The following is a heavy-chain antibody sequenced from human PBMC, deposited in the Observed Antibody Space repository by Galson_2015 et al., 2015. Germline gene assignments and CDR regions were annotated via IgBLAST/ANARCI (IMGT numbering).Heavy chain of an antibody. CDR3: ARRRPGIAVAYFDY. V-gene: IGHV4-59*01. D-gene: IGHD6-19*01. Sequence: SEPLSLTCPVSGGSISSYYWSWIRQPPGKGLEWIGYIYYSGSTNYNPSLKSRVTISVDTSKNQFSLELSSVTAADTAVYYCARRRPGIAVAYFDYWGQGTLVTVSS. J-gene: IGHJ4*02. CDR2: IYYSGST. CDR1: GGSISSYY.